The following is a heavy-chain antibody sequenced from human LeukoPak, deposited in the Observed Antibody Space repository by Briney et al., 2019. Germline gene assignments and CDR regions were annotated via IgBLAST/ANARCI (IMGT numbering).Heavy chain of an antibody. J-gene: IGHJ4*02. V-gene: IGHV3-7*03. CDR2: INQDGSEE. Sequence: GGSVRLSCAASGFTFSSYWMTWVRQAPGKGLEWVANINQDGSEEYYVDSVKGRFTISRDNAKNSLYMQMNSLRAEDTAVYYCAKVATVTTSYYFDYWGQGTLVTVSS. CDR1: GFTFSSYW. D-gene: IGHD4-17*01. CDR3: AKVATVTTSYYFDY.